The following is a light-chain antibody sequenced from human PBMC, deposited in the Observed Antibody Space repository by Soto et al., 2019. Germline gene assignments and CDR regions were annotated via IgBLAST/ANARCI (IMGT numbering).Light chain of an antibody. CDR1: QSVSSSY. J-gene: IGKJ1*01. Sequence: ESVLTQSPGTLSLSPGERATLSCRSSQSVSSSYLAWYQQKPGQAPRLLIYDVSNRATGIPARFSGSGSGTDFSLTISSLEPEDFAVYYCQQSSHWPRTFGQGTKVDIK. CDR3: QQSSHWPRT. V-gene: IGKV3D-20*02. CDR2: DVS.